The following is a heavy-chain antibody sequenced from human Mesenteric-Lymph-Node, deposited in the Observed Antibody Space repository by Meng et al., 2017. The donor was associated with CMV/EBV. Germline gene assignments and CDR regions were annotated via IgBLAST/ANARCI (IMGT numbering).Heavy chain of an antibody. CDR3: ASQGYCSSTSCYFSYGMDV. CDR1: GFTFSDYY. V-gene: IGHV3-11*04. D-gene: IGHD2-2*01. Sequence: GESLKISCAASGFTFSDYYMSWIRQTPGKGLEWVSYISSSGSTIYYADSVKGRFTISRDNAKNSLYLQMNSLRAEDTAVYYCASQGYCSSTSCYFSYGMDVWGQGTTVTVSS. J-gene: IGHJ6*02. CDR2: ISSSGSTI.